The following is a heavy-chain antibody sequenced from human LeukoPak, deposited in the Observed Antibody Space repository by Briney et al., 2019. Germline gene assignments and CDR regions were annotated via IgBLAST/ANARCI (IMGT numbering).Heavy chain of an antibody. Sequence: GESLKISCKASGYTFTGYYMHWVRQAPGQGLEWMGWINPNSGGTNYAQKFRGRVTMTRDTSSSTAYMELSRLRSDDTAVYYCARGTYYYDSSGYKRFDYWGQGTLVTVSS. J-gene: IGHJ4*02. V-gene: IGHV1-2*02. CDR1: GYTFTGYY. D-gene: IGHD3-22*01. CDR3: ARGTYYYDSSGYKRFDY. CDR2: INPNSGGT.